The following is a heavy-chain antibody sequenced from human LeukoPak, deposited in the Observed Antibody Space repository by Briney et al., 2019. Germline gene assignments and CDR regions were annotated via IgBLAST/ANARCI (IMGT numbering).Heavy chain of an antibody. J-gene: IGHJ4*02. CDR2: INAGNGNT. V-gene: IGHV1-3*01. Sequence: ASVKVSCTASGYTFTSYAMHWVRQAPGQRLEWMEWINAGNGNTKYSQKFQGRVTITRDTSASTAYMELSSLRSEDTAVYYCATPRVTGIFDYWGQGTLVTVSS. CDR1: GYTFTSYA. CDR3: ATPRVTGIFDY. D-gene: IGHD5-18*01.